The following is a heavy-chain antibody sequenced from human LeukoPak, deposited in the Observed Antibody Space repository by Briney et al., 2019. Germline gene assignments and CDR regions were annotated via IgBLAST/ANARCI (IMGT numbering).Heavy chain of an antibody. D-gene: IGHD1-1*01. V-gene: IGHV3-23*01. CDR1: GFTFSTFA. Sequence: GSLRLSCAASGFTFSTFAMTWVRQPPGKGLEWVSSIFPSGGEIHYADSVKGRFTISRDNSKNTLYLQMNSLRAEDTAVYYCAKRSGDYWGQGTLVTVSS. J-gene: IGHJ4*02. CDR3: AKRSGDY. CDR2: IFPSGGEI.